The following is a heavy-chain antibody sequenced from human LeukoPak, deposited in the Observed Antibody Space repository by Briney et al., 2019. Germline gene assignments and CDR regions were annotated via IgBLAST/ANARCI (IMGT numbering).Heavy chain of an antibody. CDR1: GGTFSFYA. V-gene: IGHV1-69*01. D-gene: IGHD2-2*01. J-gene: IGHJ4*02. Sequence: ASVKVSCKASGGTFSFYAISWVRQAPGQGLEWMGGIIPIFGTANYAQKFQGRVTITADESTSTAYMELSSLRSEDTAVYYCARSVGYCSSTTCWYYFDYWGQGTLVTVSS. CDR3: ARSVGYCSSTTCWYYFDY. CDR2: IIPIFGTA.